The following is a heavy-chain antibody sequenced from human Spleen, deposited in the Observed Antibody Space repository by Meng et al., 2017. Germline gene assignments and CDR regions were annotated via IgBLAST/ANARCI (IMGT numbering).Heavy chain of an antibody. Sequence: GQLQQVGAGLLTASDTLSLTCVVSGGYFSDYYWSWIRQPPGKGLEWIGEINHSGSTNYNPSLESRATISVDTSQNNLSLKLSSVTAADSAVYYCARGPTTMAHDFDYWGQGTLVTVSS. CDR2: INHSGST. CDR3: ARGPTTMAHDFDY. V-gene: IGHV4-34*01. J-gene: IGHJ4*02. CDR1: GGYFSDYY. D-gene: IGHD4-11*01.